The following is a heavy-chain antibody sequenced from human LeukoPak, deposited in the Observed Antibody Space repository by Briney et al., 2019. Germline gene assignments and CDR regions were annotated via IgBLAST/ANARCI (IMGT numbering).Heavy chain of an antibody. CDR2: ISSSSSTI. J-gene: IGHJ4*02. CDR1: GFTFSSYS. D-gene: IGHD6-13*01. Sequence: PGGSLRLSCAASGFTFSSYSMNWVRQAPEKGLEGVSYISSSSSTIYYADSVKGRFTISRDNAKNSLYLQMNSLRAEDTAVYYCARGYSSSWYADPFDYWGQGTLVTVSS. V-gene: IGHV3-48*04. CDR3: ARGYSSSWYADPFDY.